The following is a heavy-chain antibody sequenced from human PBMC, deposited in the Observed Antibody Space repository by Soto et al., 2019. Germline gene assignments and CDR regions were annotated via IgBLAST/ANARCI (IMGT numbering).Heavy chain of an antibody. J-gene: IGHJ4*02. CDR2: ISYDGSNE. CDR1: GFTFSCYS. CDR3: GRCTSTSCHLGSDY. D-gene: IGHD2-2*01. Sequence: GGSLILSCTSSGFTFSCYSMNWVRQAPGKGLEWVALISYDGSNEYYADSVKGRFTISRDSSKNTLYLQMNSLRAADTAVYYCGRCTSTSCHLGSDYWGQGTLVTVSS. V-gene: IGHV3-30-3*01.